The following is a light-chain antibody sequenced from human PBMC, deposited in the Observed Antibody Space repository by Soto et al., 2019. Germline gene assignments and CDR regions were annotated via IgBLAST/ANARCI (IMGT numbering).Light chain of an antibody. CDR1: SSDVGSYNV. V-gene: IGLV2-23*02. J-gene: IGLJ1*01. Sequence: QSALTQPPSVSGSPGQSITISCTGTSSDVGSYNVVSWYQQHPDKVPKLMIYEVTKRPSGVSNRFSGFKSGNTASLTISGLQAEDEADYFCSSYAGGGIYYVFGTGTKVTVL. CDR2: EVT. CDR3: SSYAGGGIYYV.